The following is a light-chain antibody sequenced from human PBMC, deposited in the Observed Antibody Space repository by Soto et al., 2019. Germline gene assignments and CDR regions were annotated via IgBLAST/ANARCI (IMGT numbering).Light chain of an antibody. Sequence: IVLTQSPATLSLSPGERATLSCRASQSVGSYLAWYQQKPGQAPRLLIYEASSRATGIPDRFSGSGSGTDFTLTISRLEPEDFAVYYCQQYGSSGTFGQGTKV. CDR3: QQYGSSGT. J-gene: IGKJ1*01. CDR2: EAS. CDR1: QSVGSY. V-gene: IGKV3-20*01.